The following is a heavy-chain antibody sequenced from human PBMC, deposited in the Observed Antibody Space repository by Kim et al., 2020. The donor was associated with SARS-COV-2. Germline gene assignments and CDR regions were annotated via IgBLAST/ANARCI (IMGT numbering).Heavy chain of an antibody. CDR1: GFTLSDHY. CDR3: TRGGTGSSPYYPMDV. J-gene: IGHJ6*02. D-gene: IGHD6-6*01. V-gene: IGHV3-72*01. Sequence: GGARRLSCAASGFTLSDHYIDWVRQAPGKGLEWVGRTRDKLKSYTTEYAASVKGRFTISSDDSKNTLYLQMFSLRTEDTAVYYCTRGGTGSSPYYPMDVWVQGTTVTASS. CDR2: TRDKLKSYTT.